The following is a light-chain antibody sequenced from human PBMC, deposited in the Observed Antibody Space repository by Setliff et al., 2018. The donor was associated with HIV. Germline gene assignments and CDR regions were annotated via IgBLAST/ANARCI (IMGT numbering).Light chain of an antibody. CDR2: EVR. J-gene: IGLJ1*01. Sequence: QSALAQPASVSGSPGQSITISCTGTSSDVGGYSLVSWYQQHPGKAPKLIIYEVRNRPSGVSHRFSGSKSGNTASLTISGLQAEDEADYYCSSYATTNTLSFATGTKVTVL. CDR3: SSYATTNTLS. CDR1: SSDVGGYSL. V-gene: IGLV2-14*03.